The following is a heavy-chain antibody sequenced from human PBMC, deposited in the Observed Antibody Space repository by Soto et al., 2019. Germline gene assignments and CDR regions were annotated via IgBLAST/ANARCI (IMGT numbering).Heavy chain of an antibody. Sequence: SETLSLTCAVYGGSFSGYYWSWIRQPPGKGLEWIGEINHSGSTNYNPSLKSRVTISVDTSKNQFSLKLSSVTAADTAVYYCARGGKYCSGGSCYSSYMDVWGKGTTVTVSS. D-gene: IGHD2-15*01. J-gene: IGHJ6*03. CDR3: ARGGKYCSGGSCYSSYMDV. CDR1: GGSFSGYY. CDR2: INHSGST. V-gene: IGHV4-34*01.